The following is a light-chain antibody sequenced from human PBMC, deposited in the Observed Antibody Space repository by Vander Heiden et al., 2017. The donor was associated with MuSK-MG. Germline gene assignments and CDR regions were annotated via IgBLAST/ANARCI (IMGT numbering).Light chain of an antibody. Sequence: EIVLTQSPGTLSLSPGERATLSCRASQSVIINYLAWYQQRPVQAPRLLIYDASSRATGIADRFRGSGSGTDFTLTINGLDPEDSAVYYCQQDGTSPFTFGPGTKLEIK. CDR3: QQDGTSPFT. V-gene: IGKV3-20*01. CDR2: DAS. J-gene: IGKJ2*01. CDR1: QSVIINY.